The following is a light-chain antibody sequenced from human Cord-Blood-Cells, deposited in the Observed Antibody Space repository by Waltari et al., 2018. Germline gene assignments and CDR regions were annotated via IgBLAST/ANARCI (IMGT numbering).Light chain of an antibody. J-gene: IGLJ1*01. V-gene: IGLV2-14*01. Sequence: QSALTQPASVSGSPGQSITISCTRTSSDVGGYHYVSWYQPHPGKAPKLRIYDVSNRPSGVSNRFSGSKSGNTASLTISGLQAEDEADYYCSSYTSSSTLYVFGTGTKVTVL. CDR3: SSYTSSSTLYV. CDR2: DVS. CDR1: SSDVGGYHY.